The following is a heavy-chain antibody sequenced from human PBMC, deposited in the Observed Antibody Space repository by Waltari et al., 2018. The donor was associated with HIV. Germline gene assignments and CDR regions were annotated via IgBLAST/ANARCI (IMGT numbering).Heavy chain of an antibody. CDR1: GFTFSNYT. V-gene: IGHV3-48*01. CDR3: ARDINGGWGY. J-gene: IGHJ4*02. CDR2: ISRSSSSI. Sequence: EVQLVESGGGLVQLGGSLGVSCAASGFTFSNYTMNWVRQDPGKGLEWVSYISRSSSSIFYADSVKGRFTISRDNAKNSLYLQMNSLRVEDTAVYYCARDINGGWGYWGQGTLVTVAS. D-gene: IGHD7-27*01.